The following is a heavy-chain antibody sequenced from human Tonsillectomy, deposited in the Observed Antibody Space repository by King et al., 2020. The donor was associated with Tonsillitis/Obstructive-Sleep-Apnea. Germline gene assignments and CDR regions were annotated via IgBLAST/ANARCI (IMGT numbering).Heavy chain of an antibody. CDR3: AGTGAIGNWFDP. CDR1: GGSISSYY. Sequence: VQLQESGPGLVKPSENLSLTCTVSGGSISSYYWSWIRQPPGKGLEWIGYIYYSGSTNYNPSLKSRVTISIDTSKNQFSLKLTSVTAADTAVYYCAGTGAIGNWFDPWGQGTLVTVSS. D-gene: IGHD2-2*02. J-gene: IGHJ5*02. CDR2: IYYSGST. V-gene: IGHV4-59*08.